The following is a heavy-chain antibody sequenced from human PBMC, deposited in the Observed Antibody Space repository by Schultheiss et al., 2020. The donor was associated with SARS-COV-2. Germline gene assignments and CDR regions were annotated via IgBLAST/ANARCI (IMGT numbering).Heavy chain of an antibody. CDR3: AADRGGGIAAARYYYGMDV. D-gene: IGHD6-13*01. J-gene: IGHJ6*02. CDR1: GYTFTSYY. V-gene: IGHV1-46*01. CDR2: INPSGGST. Sequence: GESLKISCKASGYTFTSYYMHWVRQAPGQGLEWMGIINPSGGSTSYAQKFQGRVTMTRDMSTSTAYMELSSLRSEDTAVYYCAADRGGGIAAARYYYGMDVWGQGTTVTV.